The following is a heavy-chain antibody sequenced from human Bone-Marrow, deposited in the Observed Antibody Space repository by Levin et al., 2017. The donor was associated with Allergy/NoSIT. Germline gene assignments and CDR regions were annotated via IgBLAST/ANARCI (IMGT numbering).Heavy chain of an antibody. J-gene: IGHJ6*02. CDR2: ITTTGNYI. D-gene: IGHD6-13*01. CDR3: ARAAGAAGRGGLDV. Sequence: VASVKVSCATSGFPFSSYGMAWVRQAPGKGLEWVASITTTGNYIHYAESVNGRFTISRDNANNSLSLQMNRLRGEDMAVYYCARAAGAAGRGGLDVWGQGTTVTVSS. V-gene: IGHV3-21*01. CDR1: GFPFSSYG.